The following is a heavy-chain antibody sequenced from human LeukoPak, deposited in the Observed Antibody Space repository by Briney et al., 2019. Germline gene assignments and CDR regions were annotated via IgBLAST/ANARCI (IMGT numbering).Heavy chain of an antibody. CDR3: ARGGHFFDV. D-gene: IGHD3-16*01. Sequence: SETLSLTCTVSGGSISSYYWRWLRQPAGKGLECLGVIYTTGSTNYNPSLKRRVTVSRDTSKNQFSLKLTSVTAADTAVYYCARGGHFFDVWGKGTTVTVSS. CDR1: GGSISSYY. CDR2: IYTTGST. J-gene: IGHJ6*03. V-gene: IGHV4-4*07.